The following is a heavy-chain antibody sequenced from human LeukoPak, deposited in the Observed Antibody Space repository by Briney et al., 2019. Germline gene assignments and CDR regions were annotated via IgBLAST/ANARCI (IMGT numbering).Heavy chain of an antibody. CDR1: GGSFSGYY. CDR2: INHSGST. V-gene: IGHV4-34*01. CDR3: ARVGSSWPHYYFDS. D-gene: IGHD6-13*01. Sequence: PSETLSLTCAVYGGSFSGYYWSWIRQPPGKGLEWIGEINHSGSTNYNPSLKSRVTISVDTSKNQFSLKLSSVTAADTAVYCCARVGSSWPHYYFDSWGRGTLVTVSS. J-gene: IGHJ4*02.